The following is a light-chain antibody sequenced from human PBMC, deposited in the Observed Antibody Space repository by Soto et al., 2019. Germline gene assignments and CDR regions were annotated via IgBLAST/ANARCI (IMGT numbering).Light chain of an antibody. J-gene: IGKJ1*01. CDR3: QQYGSSLTWT. Sequence: EIVLTQSPGTLSLSPWERATLSCRSSQSVSSSYLAWYQQKPGQAPRLLIYGASSRATGIPDRFSGSGSGTDFTLTISRLEPEDFAVYYCQQYGSSLTWTFGQGTKVDI. V-gene: IGKV3-20*01. CDR1: QSVSSSY. CDR2: GAS.